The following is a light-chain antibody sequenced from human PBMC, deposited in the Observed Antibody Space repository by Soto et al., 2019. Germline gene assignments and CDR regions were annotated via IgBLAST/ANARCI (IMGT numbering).Light chain of an antibody. CDR3: QQDNNGPPEIT. Sequence: EIVMTQSPATLSVSPGERATLSCRASQSVSSNLAWYQQKPGQAPRLLIYGASTRATGIPARFSGSGSGTEFTLTISSLQSEDFAVYYCQQDNNGPPEITFGQGTRLEIK. CDR1: QSVSSN. CDR2: GAS. J-gene: IGKJ5*01. V-gene: IGKV3-15*01.